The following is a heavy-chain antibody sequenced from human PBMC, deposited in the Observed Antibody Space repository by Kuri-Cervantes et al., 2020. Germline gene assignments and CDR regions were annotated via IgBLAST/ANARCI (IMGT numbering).Heavy chain of an antibody. CDR3: ATGKAVAGTPYYYDMDV. J-gene: IGHJ6*03. D-gene: IGHD6-19*01. Sequence: ASVKVSCKASGYTFTSYYMHWVRQAPGQGLEWMGIINPSGGSTSCAQKFQGRVTMTRDTSTSTVYMELSSLRSEDTAVYYCATGKAVAGTPYYYDMDVWGKGTTVTVSS. V-gene: IGHV1-46*01. CDR1: GYTFTSYY. CDR2: INPSGGST.